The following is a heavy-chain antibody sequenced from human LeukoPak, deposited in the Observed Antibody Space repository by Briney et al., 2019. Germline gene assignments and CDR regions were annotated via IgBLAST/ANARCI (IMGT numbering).Heavy chain of an antibody. J-gene: IGHJ4*02. CDR1: GFTFSSSA. Sequence: PGGSLRLSCAASGFTFSSSAMSWVRQAPGKGLEWVSAISNNGGYTYYADSVKGRFTISRDNSKNTLFLQMNSLRVEDTAVYYCAKGGSSDLYYFDSWGQGTLVTVSS. V-gene: IGHV3-23*01. CDR3: AKGGSSDLYYFDS. D-gene: IGHD2-2*01. CDR2: ISNNGGYT.